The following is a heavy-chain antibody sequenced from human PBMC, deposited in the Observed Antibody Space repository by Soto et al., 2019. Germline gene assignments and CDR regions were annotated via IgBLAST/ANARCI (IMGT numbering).Heavy chain of an antibody. CDR3: ARVFGWSGTIFGVVLDAFEI. J-gene: IGHJ3*02. D-gene: IGHD3-3*01. V-gene: IGHV1-18*01. CDR1: GYTFTSYG. Sequence: ASVKVSCKASGYTFTSYGISWVRQAPGQGLEWMGWISAYNGNTNYAQKLQGRVTMTTDTSTSTAYMELRSLRSDDTAVYYCARVFGWSGTIFGVVLDAFEIWGEGTMVPVS. CDR2: ISAYNGNT.